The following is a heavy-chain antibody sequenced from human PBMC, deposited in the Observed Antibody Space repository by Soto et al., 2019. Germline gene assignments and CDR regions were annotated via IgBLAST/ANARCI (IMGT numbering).Heavy chain of an antibody. CDR2: INHSGST. J-gene: IGHJ4*02. CDR1: GGSFSGYY. V-gene: IGHV4-34*01. Sequence: TLSLTCAVYGGSFSGYYWSWIRQPPGKGLEWIGEINHSGSTNYNPSLKSRVTISVDTSKNQFSLKLSSVTAADTAVYYCARTGAARLWYYYGSGSSWYYFDYWGQGTLVTVSS. CDR3: ARTGAARLWYYYGSGSSWYYFDY. D-gene: IGHD3-10*01.